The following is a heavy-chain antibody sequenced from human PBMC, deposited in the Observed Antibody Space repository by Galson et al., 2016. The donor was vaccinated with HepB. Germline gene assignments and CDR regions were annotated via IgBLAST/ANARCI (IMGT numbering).Heavy chain of an antibody. V-gene: IGHV1-18*01. J-gene: IGHJ3*02. CDR2: ISTYDGDT. D-gene: IGHD2-15*01. Sequence: SVKVSCKASGYTFTSYGISWVRQAPGQGLEWMGWISTYDGDTNYAQNLQGRVTMTTDTSTTTAYMELRSLSSDDTAMYYCARDWYCSAGSCYDAFDIWGQGTMVTVSS. CDR1: GYTFTSYG. CDR3: ARDWYCSAGSCYDAFDI.